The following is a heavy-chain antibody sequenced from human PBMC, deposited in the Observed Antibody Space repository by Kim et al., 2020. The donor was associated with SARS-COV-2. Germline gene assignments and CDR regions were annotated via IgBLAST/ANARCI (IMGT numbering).Heavy chain of an antibody. J-gene: IGHJ5*02. V-gene: IGHV3-21*01. CDR2: ISGSHSYI. D-gene: IGHD2-2*01. CDR3: APGFCSTTSCPLGDWFAP. Sequence: GGSLRLSCAASGFTFASYSMNWVRQAPGKGLEWVSSISGSHSYIDYAESVRGRFTVSRDNAENSLYLQMSSLRAEDTAVYYCAPGFCSTTSCPLGDWFAPWGQGTLVTVAA. CDR1: GFTFASYS.